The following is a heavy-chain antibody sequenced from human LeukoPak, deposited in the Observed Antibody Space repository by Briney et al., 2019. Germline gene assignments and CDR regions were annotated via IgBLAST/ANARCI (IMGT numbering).Heavy chain of an antibody. CDR2: ISGGGETT. CDR1: GFTFNNYA. V-gene: IGHV3-23*01. CDR3: ARDYADFVGYFFFDY. Sequence: GGSLRLSCAASGFTFNNYAMNWVRQAPGKGLEWVSSISGGGETTYYADSAKGRFTISRDNSQNTLYLQMNSLRAEDTAVYYCARDYADFVGYFFFDYWGQGTLVTVSS. J-gene: IGHJ4*02. D-gene: IGHD4-17*01.